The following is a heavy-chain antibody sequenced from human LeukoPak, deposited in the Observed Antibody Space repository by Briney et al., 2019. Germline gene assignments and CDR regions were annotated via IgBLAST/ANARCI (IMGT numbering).Heavy chain of an antibody. CDR2: IYHSGST. D-gene: IGHD3-10*01. Sequence: PSGTLSLTWAGSGGSISSSNWGSRARQRPGKGLEWIGEIYHSGSTNYNPSLKSRVTISGDKSKNQFSLKLSSVTAADTAVYYCARVGVLLWFGESSAIFYIWGQGTMVTVSS. CDR1: GGSISSSNW. V-gene: IGHV4-4*02. CDR3: ARVGVLLWFGESSAIFYI. J-gene: IGHJ3*02.